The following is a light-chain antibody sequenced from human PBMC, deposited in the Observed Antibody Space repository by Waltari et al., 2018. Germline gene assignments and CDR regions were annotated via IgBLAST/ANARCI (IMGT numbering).Light chain of an antibody. CDR2: EVS. CDR3: SSYTTSSAPGV. Sequence: QSALTQPASVSGSPGQSITISCPGTDSDVGAYDFLSWYPQHPGKAPHLIIYEVSNRPSGISNRFSASKSGNTASLTISGLQAEDEADYYCSSYTTSSAPGVFGTGTRVTVL. J-gene: IGLJ1*01. V-gene: IGLV2-14*01. CDR1: DSDVGAYDF.